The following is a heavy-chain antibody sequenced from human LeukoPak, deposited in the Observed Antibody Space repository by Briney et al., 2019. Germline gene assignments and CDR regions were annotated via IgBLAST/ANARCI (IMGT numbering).Heavy chain of an antibody. V-gene: IGHV4-59*01. D-gene: IGHD2-8*01. CDR3: ARGGLIYGNYFDY. CDR1: GGSISGYY. Sequence: SETLSLTCTISGGSISGYYWTWIRQPPGKGLECIGYIFSSGSTYYNPSLKSRVTISLDTSKNQFSLKLTSVTAADTAVYYCARGGLIYGNYFDYWGQGTLVTVSS. CDR2: IFSSGST. J-gene: IGHJ4*02.